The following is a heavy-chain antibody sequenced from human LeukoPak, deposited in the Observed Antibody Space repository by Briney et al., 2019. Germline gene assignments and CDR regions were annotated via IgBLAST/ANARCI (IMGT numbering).Heavy chain of an antibody. CDR1: GYIFTNYG. D-gene: IGHD4-17*01. Sequence: ASVKVSCKASGYIFTNYGMTWVRQAPGQGLEWMAWISAYNGKTNYARKFQDRVTMTTDTSTSTAYMELRSLRSDDTAIYYCARDGPDYGDYINFDFWGQGTLVTVSS. CDR3: ARDGPDYGDYINFDF. CDR2: ISAYNGKT. J-gene: IGHJ4*02. V-gene: IGHV1-18*01.